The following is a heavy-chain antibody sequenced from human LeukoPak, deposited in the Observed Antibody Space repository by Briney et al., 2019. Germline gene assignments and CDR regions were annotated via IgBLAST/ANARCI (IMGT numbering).Heavy chain of an antibody. D-gene: IGHD1-1*01. V-gene: IGHV3-74*01. CDR2: INSDGSST. Sequence: PGGSLRLSCAASGFTVSNYAMNWVRQAPGKGLVWVSRINSDGSSTSYADSVKGRFTISRDNAKNTLYLQMNSLRAEDTAVYYCARQLPPYYGMDVWGQGTTVTVSS. J-gene: IGHJ6*02. CDR3: ARQLPPYYGMDV. CDR1: GFTVSNYA.